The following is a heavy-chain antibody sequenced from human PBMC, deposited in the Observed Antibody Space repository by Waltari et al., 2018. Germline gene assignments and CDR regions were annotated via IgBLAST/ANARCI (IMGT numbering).Heavy chain of an antibody. Sequence: QVPLVQSGAAALRPGASVKVSCQASGYTFINYEINWVRQAAGQGLEWMGWVNPNSGATAYAQKFQGRITMTWDTSISTAYMEMSNLRSDDTAVLYCARGRDVFANFDYNWFDPWGQGTLVTVSS. CDR2: VNPNSGAT. D-gene: IGHD2-21*01. V-gene: IGHV1-8*02. CDR3: ARGRDVFANFDYNWFDP. CDR1: GYTFINYE. J-gene: IGHJ5*02.